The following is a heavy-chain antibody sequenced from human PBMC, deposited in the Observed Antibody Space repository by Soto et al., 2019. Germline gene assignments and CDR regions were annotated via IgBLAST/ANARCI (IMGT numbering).Heavy chain of an antibody. CDR3: AKDPSRSSIADESDY. CDR1: GFTFSSYA. J-gene: IGHJ4*02. CDR2: ISGSGGST. D-gene: IGHD6-6*01. Sequence: GGSLRLSCAASGFTFSSYAMHWVRQAPGKGLEWVSAISGSGGSTYYAESVKGRFTISRDNSKNTLYLQMNSLRAEDTAVYYCAKDPSRSSIADESDYWGQGTLVTVSS. V-gene: IGHV3-23*01.